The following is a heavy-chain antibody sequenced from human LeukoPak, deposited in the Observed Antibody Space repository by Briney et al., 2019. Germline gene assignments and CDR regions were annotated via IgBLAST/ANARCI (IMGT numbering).Heavy chain of an antibody. Sequence: PSETLSLTCTVSGVSISSYYWSWIRQPPGKGLEWIGYIHYSGSTNYNPSLKSRVTISVDTSKNQFSLKLSSVTAADTAVYYCARREAMVGANDYWGQGTLVTVSS. D-gene: IGHD5-18*01. V-gene: IGHV4-59*08. J-gene: IGHJ4*02. CDR1: GVSISSYY. CDR3: ARREAMVGANDY. CDR2: IHYSGST.